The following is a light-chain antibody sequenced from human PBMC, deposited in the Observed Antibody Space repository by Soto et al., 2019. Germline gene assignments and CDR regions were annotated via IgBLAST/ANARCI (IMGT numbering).Light chain of an antibody. CDR3: VAWDTSLTTTVL. J-gene: IGLJ2*01. Sequence: QSVLTQPPSVSAAPGQKVIISCSGSSSNIENNFVSWYQQLLGTAPKLLIFDNNKRPSGIPDRFSGSKSGTSATLGITGLQTGDEADYYCVAWDTSLTTTVLFGGGTKVTVL. CDR1: SSNIENNF. CDR2: DNN. V-gene: IGLV1-51*01.